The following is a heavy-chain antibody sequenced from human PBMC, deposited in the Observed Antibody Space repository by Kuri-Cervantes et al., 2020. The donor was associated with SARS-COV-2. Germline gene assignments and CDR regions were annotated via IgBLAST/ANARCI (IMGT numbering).Heavy chain of an antibody. CDR2: ISSSSSYI. Sequence: GGSLRLTCAASGFTFSSYSMNWVRQAPGKGLEWVSSISSSSSYIYYADSVKGRFTISRDNAKNSLYLQMNSLRAEATAVYYCASGEMAASGTIYYFDYWGQGTLVTVSS. V-gene: IGHV3-21*01. J-gene: IGHJ4*02. CDR3: ASGEMAASGTIYYFDY. D-gene: IGHD1-7*01. CDR1: GFTFSSYS.